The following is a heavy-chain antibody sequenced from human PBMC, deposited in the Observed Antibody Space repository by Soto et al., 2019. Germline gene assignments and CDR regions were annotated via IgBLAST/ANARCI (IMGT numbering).Heavy chain of an antibody. V-gene: IGHV1-18*01. J-gene: IGHJ4*02. CDR2: ISVYNGNT. CDR3: ACWWYGELLYYFDF. CDR1: GYTFTSYG. Sequence: GASVKVSCKDSGYTFTSYGISWVRQAPGQGLEWMGWISVYNGNTNYAQKLQGRVTMTTDTSTSTAYMELRSLRSDDTAVYYCACWWYGELLYYFDFWGQGTLVPVSA. D-gene: IGHD2-15*01.